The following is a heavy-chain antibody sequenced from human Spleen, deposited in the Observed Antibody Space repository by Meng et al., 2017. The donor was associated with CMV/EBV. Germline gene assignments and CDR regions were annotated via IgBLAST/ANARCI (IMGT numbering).Heavy chain of an antibody. CDR2: IYYSGST. J-gene: IGHJ6*02. Sequence: SETLSLTCTVSGGSISSYYWSWIRLPPGKGLEWIGYIYYSGSTNYNPSLKSRVTISVDTSKNQFSLKLSSVTAADTAVYYCARVWELPPYYYYGMDVWGQGTTVTVSS. V-gene: IGHV4-59*01. CDR3: ARVWELPPYYYYGMDV. CDR1: GGSISSYY. D-gene: IGHD1-26*01.